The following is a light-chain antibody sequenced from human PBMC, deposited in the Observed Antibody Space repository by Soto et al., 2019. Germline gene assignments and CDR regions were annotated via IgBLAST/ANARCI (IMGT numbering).Light chain of an antibody. CDR2: AAS. V-gene: IGKV1-12*01. CDR3: QQAYSFLIT. Sequence: DIQITQSPSSVSASVGDRVTITCRASQGISRVLGWYQQKPGKAPKILIFAASSLQSGVPSRFSGSGSGTDFTLTIINLQPEDFATYYCQQAYSFLITFGHGARLEFK. CDR1: QGISRV. J-gene: IGKJ5*01.